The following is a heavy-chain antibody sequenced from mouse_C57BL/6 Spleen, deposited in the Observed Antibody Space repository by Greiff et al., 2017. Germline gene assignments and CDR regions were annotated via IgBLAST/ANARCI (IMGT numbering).Heavy chain of an antibody. D-gene: IGHD2-4*01. CDR1: GYSITSGYY. V-gene: IGHV3-6*01. CDR2: ISYDGSN. J-gene: IGHJ4*01. Sequence: EVQLQESGPGLVKPSQSLSLTCSVTGYSITSGYYWNWIRQFPGNKLEWMGYISYDGSNNYNPSLKNRISITRDTSKNQFFLKLNSVTTEDTATYYCARDPSDYDEGTGAMDYWGQGTSVTVSS. CDR3: ARDPSDYDEGTGAMDY.